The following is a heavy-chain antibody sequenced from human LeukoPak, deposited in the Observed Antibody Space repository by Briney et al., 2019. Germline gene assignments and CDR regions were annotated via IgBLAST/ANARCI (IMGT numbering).Heavy chain of an antibody. D-gene: IGHD6-19*01. Sequence: GGSLRLSCAASGFTFSSYAMSWVRQAPGKGLEWVSAISGSGGSTYYADSVKGRFPISRDNAENTLDLQMNSLRAEDTAVYYCAKSSGWYRGAFDIWGQGTMVTVSS. V-gene: IGHV3-23*01. CDR2: ISGSGGST. J-gene: IGHJ3*02. CDR1: GFTFSSYA. CDR3: AKSSGWYRGAFDI.